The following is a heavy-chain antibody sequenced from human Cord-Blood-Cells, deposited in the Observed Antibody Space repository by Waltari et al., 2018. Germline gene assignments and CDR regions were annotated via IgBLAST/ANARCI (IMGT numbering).Heavy chain of an antibody. Sequence: QVQLVQSGSELKKPGASVKVSCKASGYTFTSYAMNWVRRAPGQGLGWMGWINTNTGNPTYAQGFTGRFVFSLDTSVSTAYLQISSLKAEDTAVYYCARKPPTYAREPNIAAAGTDYWGQGTLVTVSS. CDR2: INTNTGNP. V-gene: IGHV7-4-1*02. CDR1: GYTFTSYA. CDR3: ARKPPTYAREPNIAAAGTDY. D-gene: IGHD6-13*01. J-gene: IGHJ4*02.